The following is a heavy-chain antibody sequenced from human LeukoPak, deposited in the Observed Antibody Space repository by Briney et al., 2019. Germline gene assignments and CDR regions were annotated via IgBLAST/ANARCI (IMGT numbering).Heavy chain of an antibody. Sequence: PSETLSLTCAVYGGSFGGYYWSWIRQPPGKGLEWIGEINHSGSTNYNPSLKSRVTISVDTSKNQFSLKLSSVTAADTAVYYCARGRNIAAAGYYYYYGMDVWGQGTTVTVSS. CDR3: ARGRNIAAAGYYYYYGMDV. J-gene: IGHJ6*02. V-gene: IGHV4-34*01. D-gene: IGHD6-13*01. CDR1: GGSFGGYY. CDR2: INHSGST.